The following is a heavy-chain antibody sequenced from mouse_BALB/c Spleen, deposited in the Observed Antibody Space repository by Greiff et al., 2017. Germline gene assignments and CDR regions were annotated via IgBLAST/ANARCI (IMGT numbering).Heavy chain of an antibody. CDR1: GYTFTSYT. V-gene: IGHV1-4*01. Sequence: QVQLKESGAELARPGASVKMSCKASGYTFTSYTMHWVKQRPGQGLEWIGYINPSSGYTNYNQKFKDKATLTADKSSSTAYMQLSSLTSEDSAVYYCARGTYYRFAYWGQGTLVTVSA. J-gene: IGHJ3*01. D-gene: IGHD2-12*01. CDR2: INPSSGYT. CDR3: ARGTYYRFAY.